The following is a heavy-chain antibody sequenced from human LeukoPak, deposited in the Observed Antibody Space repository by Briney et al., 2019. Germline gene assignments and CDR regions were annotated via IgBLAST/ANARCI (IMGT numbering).Heavy chain of an antibody. D-gene: IGHD3-10*01. V-gene: IGHV4-59*12. CDR1: GGSISIYY. CDR2: IYHSGST. CDR3: AREYYYGCS. Sequence: ASETLSLTCTVSGGSISIYYWSWIRQPPGKGLEWIGSIYHSGSTYYNPSLKSRVTISVDTSKNQFSLKLSSVTAADTAVYYCAREYYYGCSWGQGTLVTVSS. J-gene: IGHJ5*02.